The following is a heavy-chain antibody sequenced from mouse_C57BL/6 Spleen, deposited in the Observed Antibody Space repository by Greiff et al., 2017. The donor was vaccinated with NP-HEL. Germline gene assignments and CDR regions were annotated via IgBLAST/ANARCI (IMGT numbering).Heavy chain of an antibody. V-gene: IGHV1-50*01. J-gene: IGHJ2*01. Sequence: QVQLQQPGAELVKPGASVKLSCKASGYTFTSYWMQWVKQRPGQGLEWIGEIDPSDSYTNYNQKFKGKATLTVDTSSSTAYMQLSSLTSEDSAVYYCASRRQLRQGRYFDYWGQGTTLTVSS. D-gene: IGHD3-2*02. CDR3: ASRRQLRQGRYFDY. CDR2: IDPSDSYT. CDR1: GYTFTSYW.